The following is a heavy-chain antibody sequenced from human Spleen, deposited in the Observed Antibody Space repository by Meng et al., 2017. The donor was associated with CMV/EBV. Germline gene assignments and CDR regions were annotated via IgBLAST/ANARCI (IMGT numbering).Heavy chain of an antibody. Sequence: SQTLSLTCAISGDSIPSNSAAWNWIRQSPSRGLEWLGRTYYRSKWYNDYAVSVKSRITINPDTSKNQFYLQLNSVTPEDTAVYYCARDVGATYYYYYYGMDVWGQGTTVTVSS. CDR1: GDSIPSNSAA. CDR3: ARDVGATYYYYYYGMDV. J-gene: IGHJ6*02. D-gene: IGHD1-26*01. V-gene: IGHV6-1*01. CDR2: TYYRSKWYN.